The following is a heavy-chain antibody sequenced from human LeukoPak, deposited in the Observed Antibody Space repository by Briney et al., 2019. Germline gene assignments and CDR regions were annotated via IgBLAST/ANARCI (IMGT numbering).Heavy chain of an antibody. V-gene: IGHV1-69*04. CDR2: IIPILGIA. CDR1: GGTFISYA. Sequence: GSSVKVSCKASGGTFISYAISWVRQAPGQGLEWMGRIIPILGIANYAQKFQGRVTITADKSTSTAYMELSSLRSEDTAVYYCARPEYWFGELLNYYGMDVWGQGPTVTVPS. D-gene: IGHD3-10*01. CDR3: ARPEYWFGELLNYYGMDV. J-gene: IGHJ6*02.